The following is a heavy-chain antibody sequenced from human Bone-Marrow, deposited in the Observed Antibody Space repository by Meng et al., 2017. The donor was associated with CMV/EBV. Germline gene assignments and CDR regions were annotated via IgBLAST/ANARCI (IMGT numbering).Heavy chain of an antibody. D-gene: IGHD2-2*01. V-gene: IGHV3-7*01. CDR3: ARVRGLGAVVPAAMALIY. J-gene: IGHJ4*02. CDR1: GFTFSSYW. Sequence: GESLKISCAASGFTFSSYWMSWVRQAPGKGLEWVANIKQDGSEKYYVDSVKGRFTISRDNAKNSLYLQMNSLRAEDTAVYYCARVRGLGAVVPAAMALIYWGQGTLVTVSS. CDR2: IKQDGSEK.